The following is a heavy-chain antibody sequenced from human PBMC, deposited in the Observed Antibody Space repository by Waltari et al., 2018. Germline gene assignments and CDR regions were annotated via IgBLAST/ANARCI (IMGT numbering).Heavy chain of an antibody. V-gene: IGHV1-69*12. CDR1: GGTFSSYA. J-gene: IGHJ5*02. Sequence: QVQLVQSGAEVKKPGSSVKVPCKASGGTFSSYAISWVRQAPGPGLEWMGGIIPIFGTANYAQKFQGRVTITADESTSTAYMELSSLRSEDTAVYYCARDSSPYYYDSSGYSNWFDPWGQGTLVTVSS. D-gene: IGHD3-22*01. CDR3: ARDSSPYYYDSSGYSNWFDP. CDR2: IIPIFGTA.